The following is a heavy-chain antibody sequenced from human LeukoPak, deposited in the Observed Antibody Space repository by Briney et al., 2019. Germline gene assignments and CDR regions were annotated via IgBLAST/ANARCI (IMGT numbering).Heavy chain of an antibody. CDR1: GGSFSGYY. J-gene: IGHJ6*02. CDR2: INHSGST. V-gene: IGHV4-34*01. CDR3: AREIPHYGMDV. Sequence: SETLSLTCAVYGGSFSGYYWSWIRQPPGKGLEWIGEINHSGSTNYNPSHKSRVTISVDTSKNQFSLKLSSVTAADTAVYYCAREIPHYGMDVWGQGTTVTVSS. D-gene: IGHD2-21*01.